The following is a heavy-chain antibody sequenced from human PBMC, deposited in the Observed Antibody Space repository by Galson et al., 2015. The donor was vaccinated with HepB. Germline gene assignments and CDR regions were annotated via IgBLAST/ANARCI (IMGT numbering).Heavy chain of an antibody. Sequence: SLRLSCAASRFTFNNYAMTWVRQAPGKGLEWVSTISGSGGSTYYADSVKGRFTISRDNSKNTLYLQMNSLRAEDTAVYYCAKDSGEWLVRRAFDIWGQGTMVTVSS. J-gene: IGHJ3*02. V-gene: IGHV3-23*01. D-gene: IGHD6-19*01. CDR3: AKDSGEWLVRRAFDI. CDR2: ISGSGGST. CDR1: RFTFNNYA.